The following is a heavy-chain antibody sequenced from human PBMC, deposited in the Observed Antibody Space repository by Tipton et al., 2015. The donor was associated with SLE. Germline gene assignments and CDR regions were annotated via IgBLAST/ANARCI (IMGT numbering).Heavy chain of an antibody. CDR1: GGSFSGYY. D-gene: IGHD5/OR15-5a*01. CDR3: AGVSRDAFEI. Sequence: TLSLTCAVYGGSFSGYYWSWIRQPPGKGLEWIGEINPSGNTNYNPSLKSRVTISVDTSKNQFSLKLNSVTAADTAVYYCAGVSRDAFEIWGQGTMVTVSS. J-gene: IGHJ3*02. CDR2: INPSGNT. V-gene: IGHV4-34*01.